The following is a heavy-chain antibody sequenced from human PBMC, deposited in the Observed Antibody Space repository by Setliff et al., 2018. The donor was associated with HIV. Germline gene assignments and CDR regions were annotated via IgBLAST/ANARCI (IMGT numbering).Heavy chain of an antibody. CDR3: ASYYGSGAHYPYYYYMDV. D-gene: IGHD3-10*01. V-gene: IGHV1-2*02. J-gene: IGHJ6*03. CDR2: ISPNNGDT. Sequence: ASVKVSCKASGYTFIDYFMHWVRQAPGQGLEWMGWISPNNGDTNIPQRFRGRVTMTRDTSINTAYMELSSLRSEDTAVYYCASYYGSGAHYPYYYYMDVWGKGTTVTVSS. CDR1: GYTFIDYF.